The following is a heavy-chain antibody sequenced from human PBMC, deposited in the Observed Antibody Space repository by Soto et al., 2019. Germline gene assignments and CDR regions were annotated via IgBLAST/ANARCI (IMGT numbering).Heavy chain of an antibody. CDR2: INSDGSST. CDR3: AREGSSWPIGI. Sequence: GGSLGLSCAASGFTFSSYWMHWFRQAPGKGLVWVSRINSDGSSTSYADSVKGRFTISRDNAKNTLYLQMNSLRAEDTAVYYCAREGSSWPIGIWGQGTMVNVSS. J-gene: IGHJ3*02. CDR1: GFTFSSYW. V-gene: IGHV3-74*01. D-gene: IGHD6-13*01.